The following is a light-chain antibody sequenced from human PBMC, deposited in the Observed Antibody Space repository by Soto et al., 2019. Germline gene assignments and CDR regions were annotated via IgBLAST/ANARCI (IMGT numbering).Light chain of an antibody. CDR3: QQYGSSPPIT. CDR1: QSVTGSY. Sequence: EIVLTQSPGTLSLSPGERATLSCRASQSVTGSYLAWYQQKPGQAPRLLIYGASSRATGIPDRFSGSGSGTYFTLTIRRLEPEDFAVYYCQQYGSSPPITFGQGTRLEIK. J-gene: IGKJ5*01. CDR2: GAS. V-gene: IGKV3-20*01.